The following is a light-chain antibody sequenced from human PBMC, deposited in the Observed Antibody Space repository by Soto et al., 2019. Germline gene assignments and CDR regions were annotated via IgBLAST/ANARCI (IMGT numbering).Light chain of an antibody. CDR2: GAS. V-gene: IGKV3-15*01. Sequence: IVMSHYPTSLSVSRWESSTRSFRASQSVSNNLTWYQQKPGQPPRLLIYGASTRATGVPGRFSGSGSGTEFTLTISSLPSEDFAVYYCQQYNDWWTFGQGTQVDIK. CDR3: QQYNDWWT. J-gene: IGKJ1*01. CDR1: QSVSNN.